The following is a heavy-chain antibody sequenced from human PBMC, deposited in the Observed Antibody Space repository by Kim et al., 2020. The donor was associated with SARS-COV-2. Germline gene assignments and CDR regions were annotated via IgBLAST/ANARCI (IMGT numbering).Heavy chain of an antibody. D-gene: IGHD3-3*01. CDR3: ARASSITIFGVVLHFDY. CDR1: GGSISSGGYY. V-gene: IGHV4-31*03. J-gene: IGHJ4*02. CDR2: IYYSGST. Sequence: SKTLSLTCTVSGGSISSGGYYWSWIRQHPGKGLEWIGYIYYSGSTYYNPSLKSRVTISVDTSKNQFSLKLSSVTAADTAVYYCARASSITIFGVVLHFDYWGQGTLVTVSS.